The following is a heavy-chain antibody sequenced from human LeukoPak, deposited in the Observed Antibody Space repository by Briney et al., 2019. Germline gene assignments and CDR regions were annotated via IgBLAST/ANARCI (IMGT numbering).Heavy chain of an antibody. CDR3: ARAELDVDTAIGGDDY. CDR2: IIPILGIA. Sequence: SVTVAYKASGGTFSSDAISWVRQAPGQGLEWMGRIIPILGIANYAQKFQGGVTITADKSTSTAYMELSSLRSEDTAVYYCARAELDVDTAIGGDDYWGQGTLVTVSS. V-gene: IGHV1-69*04. D-gene: IGHD5-18*01. J-gene: IGHJ4*02. CDR1: GGTFSSDA.